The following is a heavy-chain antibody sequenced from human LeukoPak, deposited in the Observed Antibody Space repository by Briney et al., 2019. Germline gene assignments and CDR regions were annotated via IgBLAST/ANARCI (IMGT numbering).Heavy chain of an antibody. J-gene: IGHJ4*02. CDR1: GGSISSSNW. D-gene: IGHD6-19*01. Sequence: SGTLSLTCAVSGGSISSSNWWSWVRQPPGKGLEWIGEIYHSGSTNYNPSLKSRVTISVDKSKNQFSLKLSSVTAADTAVYYCAREESSGWYYFDYWGQGTLVTVSS. CDR3: AREESSGWYYFDY. CDR2: IYHSGST. V-gene: IGHV4-4*02.